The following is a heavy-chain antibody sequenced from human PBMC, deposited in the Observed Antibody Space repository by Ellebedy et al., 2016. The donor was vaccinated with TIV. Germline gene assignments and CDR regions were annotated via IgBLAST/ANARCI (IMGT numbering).Heavy chain of an antibody. J-gene: IGHJ4*02. D-gene: IGHD3-10*01. CDR1: GYSFTGYH. V-gene: IGHV1-2*02. Sequence: AASVKVSCKASGYSFTGYHMHWVRQPPGQGREWMGWISPNNGGISYAQKFQGRVTMTRDTSISTAYMELSRLGSDDTAVYYCAREDSTNYGSGYDFWGQGTLVTVSS. CDR2: ISPNNGGI. CDR3: AREDSTNYGSGYDF.